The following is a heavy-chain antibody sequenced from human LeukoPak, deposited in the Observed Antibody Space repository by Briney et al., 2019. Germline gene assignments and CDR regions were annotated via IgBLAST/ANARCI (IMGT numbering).Heavy chain of an antibody. D-gene: IGHD6-6*01. V-gene: IGHV1-69*01. CDR1: GGTFSSYA. Sequence: ASVKVSCKASGGTFSSYAISWVRQAPGQGLEWMGGIIPIFGTANYAQKLQGRVTITADESTSTAYMELSSLRSEDTAVYYCASIAAHYYYYYYGMDVWGQGTTVTVSS. J-gene: IGHJ6*02. CDR3: ASIAAHYYYYYYGMDV. CDR2: IIPIFGTA.